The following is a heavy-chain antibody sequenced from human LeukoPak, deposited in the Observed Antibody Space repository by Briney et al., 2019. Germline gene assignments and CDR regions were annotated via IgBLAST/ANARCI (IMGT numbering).Heavy chain of an antibody. D-gene: IGHD6-13*01. CDR1: GYSFTSYW. V-gene: IGHV5-51*01. Sequence: GASLISCSKGSGYSFTSYWIGWVRQMPGKGLEWMGIIYPGDSDTKYSSSFQCQVTISADKSISTAYLQWSSLKASDTAMYYCARRSSSLDRYDDWGQGWLVSVSS. CDR2: IYPGDSDT. CDR3: ARRSSSLDRYDD. J-gene: IGHJ1*01.